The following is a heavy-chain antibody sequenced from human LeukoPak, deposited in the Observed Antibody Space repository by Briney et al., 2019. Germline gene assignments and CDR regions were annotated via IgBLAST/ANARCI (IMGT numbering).Heavy chain of an antibody. D-gene: IGHD3-22*01. V-gene: IGHV3-23*01. CDR1: GFTFSSFA. CDR2: ILAGGAT. CDR3: AKARSDYYDSSDPFDY. Sequence: GGSLRLSCAASGFTFSSFAMAWVRQTPEKGLQWVSGILAGGATYYADSVKGRFTISRDNSKNTLYLQMNSLRAEDTAVYYCAKARSDYYDSSDPFDYWGQGTLVTVSS. J-gene: IGHJ4*02.